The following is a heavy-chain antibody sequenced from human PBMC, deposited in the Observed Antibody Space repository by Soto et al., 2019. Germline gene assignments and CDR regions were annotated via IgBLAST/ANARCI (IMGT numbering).Heavy chain of an antibody. CDR1: GGSISSGGYS. V-gene: IGHV4-30-2*01. CDR3: ARVPDY. Sequence: QLQLQESGSGLVKPSQTLSLTCAVSGGSISSGGYSWSWIRQPPGRGLEWIGYIYHSGSTYYNPFLRSRVTMSVERSMNQFSLKLSSVTAADTAVYYGARVPDYWGQGTLVTVSS. CDR2: IYHSGST. J-gene: IGHJ4*02.